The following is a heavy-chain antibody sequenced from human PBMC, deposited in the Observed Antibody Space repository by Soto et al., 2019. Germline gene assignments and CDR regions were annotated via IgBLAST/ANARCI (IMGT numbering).Heavy chain of an antibody. J-gene: IGHJ4*02. V-gene: IGHV4-39*01. CDR3: ARPGCSSTSCYIDY. Sequence: QLQLQESGPGLVKPSETLSLTCTVSGGSISSSSYYWGWIRQPPGKGLEWIGSIYYSGSTYYNPSLKSRVTISVETSKNQFSLKLSSVTAADTAVYYCARPGCSSTSCYIDYWRQGTLVTVSS. CDR1: GGSISSSSYY. D-gene: IGHD2-2*02. CDR2: IYYSGST.